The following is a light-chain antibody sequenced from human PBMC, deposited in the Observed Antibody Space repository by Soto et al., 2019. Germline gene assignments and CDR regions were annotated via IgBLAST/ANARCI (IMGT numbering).Light chain of an antibody. J-gene: IGLJ3*02. CDR3: QSYDSSLSVWV. CDR1: SSNIGGGYD. V-gene: IGLV1-40*01. CDR2: GNS. Sequence: QSVLTQPPSVSGAPGQRVTISCTGSSSNIGGGYDVHWYQQLPGTAPKLLIYGNSNRPSGVPDRCSGSKSGTSASLAITGLQAEDEADYYCQSYDSSLSVWVFGGGTKVTVL.